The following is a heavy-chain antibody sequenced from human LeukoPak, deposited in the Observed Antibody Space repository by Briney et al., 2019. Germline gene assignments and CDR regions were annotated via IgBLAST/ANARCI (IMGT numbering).Heavy chain of an antibody. Sequence: GGSLRLSCAASGFTFSDYSMNWVRQAPGKGLEDLSYINSDGKTTWYADSVKGRFTASRDNAKNSLYLQMNSLRVEDTAVYYCARDRVETEWHYHPMFDYWGQGILVTVSS. D-gene: IGHD2-21*02. CDR3: ARDRVETEWHYHPMFDY. V-gene: IGHV3-48*01. CDR2: INSDGKTT. J-gene: IGHJ4*02. CDR1: GFTFSDYS.